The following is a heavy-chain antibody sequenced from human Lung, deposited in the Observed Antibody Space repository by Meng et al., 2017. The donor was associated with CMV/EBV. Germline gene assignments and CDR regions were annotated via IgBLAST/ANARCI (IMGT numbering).Heavy chain of an antibody. CDR2: IKQDGSEK. D-gene: IGHD4-17*01. Sequence: GESLKISCAASGFILSSYWMSWVRQAPGKGLEWVANIKQDGSEKYYVDSVRGRFTISRDNAKSSLYLQMNGLRAEDTAVYYCARNPVTNRRGSHFDCWGQGTVVSVSS. CDR1: GFILSSYW. V-gene: IGHV3-7*01. CDR3: ARNPVTNRRGSHFDC. J-gene: IGHJ4*02.